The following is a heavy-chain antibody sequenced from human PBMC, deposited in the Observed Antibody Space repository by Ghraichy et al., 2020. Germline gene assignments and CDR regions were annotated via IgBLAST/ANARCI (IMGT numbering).Heavy chain of an antibody. CDR3: ARRGRGYSLYFYGLDI. Sequence: SETLSLTCTVSGGSIRSYYWSWIRHPPGKGLEWIGYVYYNGNTDYSPSLKSRATISVDTSKNQFSLRLTPVTAADTAVYYCARRGRGYSLYFYGLDIWGQGTTVTVSS. CDR1: GGSIRSYY. CDR2: VYYNGNT. J-gene: IGHJ6*02. V-gene: IGHV4-59*08. D-gene: IGHD5-18*01.